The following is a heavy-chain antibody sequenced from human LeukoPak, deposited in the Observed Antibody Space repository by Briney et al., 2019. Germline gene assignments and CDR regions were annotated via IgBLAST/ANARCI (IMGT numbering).Heavy chain of an antibody. CDR1: GFAFGTYA. CDR2: ISYDGSNN. J-gene: IGHJ4*02. D-gene: IGHD2-2*01. CDR3: ATEFQYQLLFYY. V-gene: IGHV3-30-3*01. Sequence: GGSLRLSCAASGFAFGTYAMHWVRQAPGKGLEWVALISYDGSNNYYADSVKGRFTISRDNSKNTLYLQMNSLRAEDTAVYYCATEFQYQLLFYYWGQGTLVTVSS.